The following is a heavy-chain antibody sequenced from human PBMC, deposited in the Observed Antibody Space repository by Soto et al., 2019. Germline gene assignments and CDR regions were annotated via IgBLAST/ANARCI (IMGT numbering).Heavy chain of an antibody. CDR1: GDSINSSHW. V-gene: IGHV4-4*02. D-gene: IGHD2-15*01. CDR2: ISHSGST. J-gene: IGHJ5*02. Sequence: SETLSLTCAVSGDSINSSHWRSWVRQPPGKGLELIGQISHSGSTYYIPSLKSRVTISVDRSKNQFSLKLSSVTAADTAVYYCARVAGGGSCYSDCWFDPWGQGTPVT. CDR3: ARVAGGGSCYSDCWFDP.